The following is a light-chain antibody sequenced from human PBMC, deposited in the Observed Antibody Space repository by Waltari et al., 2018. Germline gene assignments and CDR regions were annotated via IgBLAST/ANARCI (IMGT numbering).Light chain of an antibody. J-gene: IGKJ2*01. V-gene: IGKV3-15*01. CDR3: QQYNEWPPYT. Sequence: EIVMTQSPATLSVSPGERASLSCRASQSVSSDLAWYQQKPGQAPRLLIYGASTRATGIPDRCSGSGSVTEFTLTISSLQSEDSAIYYCQQYNEWPPYTFGQGTKLEI. CDR1: QSVSSD. CDR2: GAS.